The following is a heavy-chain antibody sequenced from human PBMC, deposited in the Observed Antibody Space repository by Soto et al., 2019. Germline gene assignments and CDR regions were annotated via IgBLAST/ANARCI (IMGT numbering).Heavy chain of an antibody. Sequence: GGSLRLSCAASGFTFSSYAMHWVRQAPGKGLEWVAVISYDGSNKYYADSVKGRFTISRDNSKNTLYLQMNSLRAEDTAVYYCARSGIHDAFDIRGQGTMVTVSS. CDR2: ISYDGSNK. CDR3: ARSGIHDAFDI. J-gene: IGHJ3*02. V-gene: IGHV3-30-3*01. D-gene: IGHD1-26*01. CDR1: GFTFSSYA.